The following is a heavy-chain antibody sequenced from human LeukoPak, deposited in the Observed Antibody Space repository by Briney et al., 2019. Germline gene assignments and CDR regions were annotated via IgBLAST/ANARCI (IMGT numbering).Heavy chain of an antibody. CDR2: ISSSGKTI. D-gene: IGHD6-13*01. Sequence: GGSLRLSCETSGFTFISYEMNWVRQAPGKGLDGVSYISSSGKTIYYADSTKGRFTVSRDNAKNSLYLQMNSLRAEDTAVYYCATTSIAAAVPGCFDYWGQGTLVTVSS. V-gene: IGHV3-48*03. CDR3: ATTSIAAAVPGCFDY. CDR1: GFTFISYE. J-gene: IGHJ4*02.